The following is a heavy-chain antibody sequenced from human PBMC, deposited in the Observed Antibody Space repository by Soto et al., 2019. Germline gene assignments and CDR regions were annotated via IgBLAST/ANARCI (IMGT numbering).Heavy chain of an antibody. D-gene: IGHD3-3*01. CDR3: ARVTPPTRDYDFWSGYYIHDY. CDR2: IYYSGFT. Sequence: QVQLQESGPGLVEPSQTLSLTCSVSGTSISSGDYYWSWIRQPPGKGLEWIGYIYYSGFTYYNPSLKSRVTISVDMSKNQFSLKLRSVTAADTAVYYCARVTPPTRDYDFWSGYYIHDYWGQGTLVTVSS. CDR1: GTSISSGDYY. V-gene: IGHV4-30-4*01. J-gene: IGHJ4*02.